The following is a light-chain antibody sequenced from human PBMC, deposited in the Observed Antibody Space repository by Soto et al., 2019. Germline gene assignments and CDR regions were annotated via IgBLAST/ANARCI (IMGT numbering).Light chain of an antibody. CDR3: STWDASLSGRV. J-gene: IGLJ3*02. Sequence: QSVLTQPPSASGTPGQKVTISCSGASSNIGNNFVSWYQQVPGTAPKLLIYSDDQRPSVVPDRVSGSKSGTAASLAISGLRSEDEDDYYCSTWDASLSGRVFGGGTKVTVL. CDR2: SDD. CDR1: SSNIGNNF. V-gene: IGLV1-47*02.